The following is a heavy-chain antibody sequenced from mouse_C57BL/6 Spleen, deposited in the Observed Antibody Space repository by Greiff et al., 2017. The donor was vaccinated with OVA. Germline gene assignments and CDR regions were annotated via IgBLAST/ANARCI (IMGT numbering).Heavy chain of an antibody. CDR2: IYPGDGAT. CDR3: ARGEQLFDY. CDR1: GYAFTSSW. Sequence: VKLQESGPELVKPWASVSISCKASGYAFTSSWMNWVKQRPGKGLEWIGRIYPGDGATNYNGKLKGKATLTADKSTSTAYMQHSVLTDEDAAVYCCARGEQLFDYWGQGTTLTVSS. J-gene: IGHJ2*01. V-gene: IGHV1-82*01. D-gene: IGHD3-1*01.